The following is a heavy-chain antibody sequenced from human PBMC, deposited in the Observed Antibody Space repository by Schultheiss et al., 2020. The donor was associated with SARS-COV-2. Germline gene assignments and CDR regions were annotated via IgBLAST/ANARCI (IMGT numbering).Heavy chain of an antibody. CDR3: ARDSRSRAGYTEVFDF. V-gene: IGHV3-21*01. Sequence: GGSLRLSCVASGFTFSSYAMSWVRQAPGKGLEWVSAISSSSSYIYYADSVKGRFTISRDNAKNSLYLQMSSLRADDTAVYYCARDSRSRAGYTEVFDFWGQGTLVTVSS. CDR1: GFTFSSYA. CDR2: ISSSSSYI. D-gene: IGHD5-24*01. J-gene: IGHJ4*02.